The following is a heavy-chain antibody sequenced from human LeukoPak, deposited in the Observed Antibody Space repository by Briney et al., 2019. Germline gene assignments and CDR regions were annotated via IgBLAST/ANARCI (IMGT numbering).Heavy chain of an antibody. Sequence: GGSLRLSCAASGFSFSDNAMSWVRQAPGKGLEWVSTISGSGTSTYYADSVKGRFTISRDKFKNTLYLQMNRLRAEDTAVYYCAKCGGHYYSWYFDLWGRGTLVTVSS. CDR1: GFSFSDNA. D-gene: IGHD2-21*01. V-gene: IGHV3-23*01. J-gene: IGHJ2*01. CDR3: AKCGGHYYSWYFDL. CDR2: ISGSGTST.